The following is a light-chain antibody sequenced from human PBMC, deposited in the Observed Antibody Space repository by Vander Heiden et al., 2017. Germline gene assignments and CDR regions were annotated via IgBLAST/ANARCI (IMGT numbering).Light chain of an antibody. J-gene: IGKJ4*01. CDR2: AAS. Sequence: DIQMAQSPFSVSASVGDRVTITCRASQDISIWVAWYQQKPGKAPKLLIYAASILQSGVPSRFSGSASGTDFTLTISSLQPEDFATYYCQLANTFPALTFGGGTKVDIK. CDR1: QDISIW. V-gene: IGKV1D-12*01. CDR3: QLANTFPALT.